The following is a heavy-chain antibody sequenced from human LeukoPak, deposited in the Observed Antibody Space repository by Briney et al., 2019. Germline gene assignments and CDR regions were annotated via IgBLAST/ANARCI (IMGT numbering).Heavy chain of an antibody. CDR2: IRYDGINK. J-gene: IGHJ5*02. CDR1: GFTFSSYG. CDR3: AKLTSWFGELLP. D-gene: IGHD3-10*01. Sequence: GGSLRLTCAASGFTFSSYGMHWVRQAPGKGLEWVAFIRYDGINKYYADSVKGRFTISRDNSKNTLYLQMNRLRAEDTAVYYCAKLTSWFGELLPWGQGTLVTVSS. V-gene: IGHV3-30*02.